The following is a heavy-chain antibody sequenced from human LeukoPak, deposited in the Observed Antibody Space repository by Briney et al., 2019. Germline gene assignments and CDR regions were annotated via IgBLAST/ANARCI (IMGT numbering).Heavy chain of an antibody. V-gene: IGHV4-34*01. CDR3: ARGGGTALAVTPFDY. CDR1: GGSISSYY. J-gene: IGHJ4*02. CDR2: INHSGST. Sequence: SETLSLTCTVSGGSISSYYWSWIRQPPGKGLEWIGEINHSGSTNYNPSLKSRVTISVDTSKNQFSLKLSSVTAADTAVYYCARGGGTALAVTPFDYWGQGTLVTVSS. D-gene: IGHD4-17*01.